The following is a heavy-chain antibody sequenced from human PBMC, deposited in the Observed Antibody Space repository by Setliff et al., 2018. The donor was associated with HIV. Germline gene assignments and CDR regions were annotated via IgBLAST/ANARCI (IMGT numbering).Heavy chain of an antibody. CDR3: ARLGLWTGYRTNWFDP. D-gene: IGHD3-3*01. J-gene: IGHJ5*02. Sequence: LSLTCTVSGGSINSGSYYWGWVRQPPGKGLEWLGSVYYSGTAYYNPSLKSRLTMSVDTSKNQFYLKLTSVTAADTAAYYCARLGLWTGYRTNWFDPWGQGTLVTVSS. V-gene: IGHV4-39*01. CDR2: VYYSGTA. CDR1: GGSINSGSYY.